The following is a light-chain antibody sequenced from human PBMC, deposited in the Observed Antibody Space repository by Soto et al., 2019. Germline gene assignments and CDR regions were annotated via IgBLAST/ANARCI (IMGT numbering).Light chain of an antibody. Sequence: EIVLTQSPGTLSLSPRERATLPGRASQSVSSSYLAWYQTKPGQAPRLLIYGASSRATGIPDRFSGSWSGTDFTLTISRLEPEDFAVYYCQQYGSSPWTFGQGTKVDIK. CDR1: QSVSSSY. V-gene: IGKV3-20*01. CDR2: GAS. J-gene: IGKJ1*01. CDR3: QQYGSSPWT.